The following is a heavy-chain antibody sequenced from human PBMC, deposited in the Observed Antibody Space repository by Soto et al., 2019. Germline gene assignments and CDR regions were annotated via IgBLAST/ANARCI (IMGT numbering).Heavy chain of an antibody. J-gene: IGHJ4*02. CDR3: AKLGTMGVFDN. CDR1: GFTFSSYA. CDR2: ITFRGDYT. D-gene: IGHD1-26*01. Sequence: GGSLRLSCAASGFTFSSYAMSWVRQAPGKGLEWLAGITFRGDYTYYADSVKGRFSLSRDNSRNRLDLQMNNLKVEDTALYYCAKLGTMGVFDNWGQGTLVTVSS. V-gene: IGHV3-23*01.